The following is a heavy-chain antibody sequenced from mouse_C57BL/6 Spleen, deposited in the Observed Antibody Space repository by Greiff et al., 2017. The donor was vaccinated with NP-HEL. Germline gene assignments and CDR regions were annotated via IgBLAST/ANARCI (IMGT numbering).Heavy chain of an antibody. J-gene: IGHJ4*01. CDR1: GYSFTGYY. Sequence: EVQLQQSGPELVKPGASVKISCKASGYSFTGYYMNWVKQSPEKSLEWIGEINPSTGGTTYNQKFKAKATLTVDKSSSTAYMQLKSLTSEDSAVYYCARRELLLPYAMDYWGQGTSVTVSS. V-gene: IGHV1-42*01. CDR2: INPSTGGT. CDR3: ARRELLLPYAMDY. D-gene: IGHD1-1*01.